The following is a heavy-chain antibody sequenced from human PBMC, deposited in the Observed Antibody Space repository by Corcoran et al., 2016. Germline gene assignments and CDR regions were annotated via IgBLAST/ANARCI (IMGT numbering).Heavy chain of an antibody. V-gene: IGHV5-51*01. D-gene: IGHD2-15*01. Sequence: EVQLVQSGAEVKKPGESLKISCKGSGYSFTSYWIGWVRQMPGKGLEWMGIIYPGDSDTRYSPSFQGQVTISADKSISTAYLQWSSLKASDTAMYYFAILGYCSGGSCYPGSIYYFYGMDVWGQGTTVTVSS. CDR1: GYSFTSYW. CDR2: IYPGDSDT. J-gene: IGHJ6*02. CDR3: AILGYCSGGSCYPGSIYYFYGMDV.